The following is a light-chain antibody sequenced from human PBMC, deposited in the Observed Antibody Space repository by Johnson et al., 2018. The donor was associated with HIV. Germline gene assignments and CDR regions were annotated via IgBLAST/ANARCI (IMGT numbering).Light chain of an antibody. CDR3: GTWASSLRTGF. V-gene: IGLV1-51*01. CDR1: SSNIGNNY. CDR2: DNN. Sequence: QSVLTQPPSVSAAPGQKVTISCSGSSSNIGNNYVSWYQQLPGTAPKLLIYDNNKRPSGIPDRFSGSKSGTSATLGITGLQTGDEADYYCGTWASSLRTGFFGTGTKVTFL. J-gene: IGLJ1*01.